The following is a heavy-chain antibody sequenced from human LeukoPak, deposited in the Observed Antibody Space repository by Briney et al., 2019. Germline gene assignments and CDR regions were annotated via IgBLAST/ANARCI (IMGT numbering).Heavy chain of an antibody. CDR1: GGSLSSGDYY. J-gene: IGHJ4*02. Sequence: SETLSLTCTVSGGSLSSGDYYWSWIRQPPGKGLEWIGYISYSGTAYYNPSLKSRVTISVDTSKNQFSLKLSSVTAADTAVYYCARGRAVGGTNLDYWGQGTLVTVSS. CDR2: ISYSGTA. CDR3: ARGRAVGGTNLDY. V-gene: IGHV4-30-4*01. D-gene: IGHD3-16*01.